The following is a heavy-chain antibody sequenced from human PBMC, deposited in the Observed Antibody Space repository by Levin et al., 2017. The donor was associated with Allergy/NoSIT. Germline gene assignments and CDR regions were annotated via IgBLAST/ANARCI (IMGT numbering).Heavy chain of an antibody. CDR2: ISSSSSYI. Sequence: GGSLRLSCAASGFTFSSYSMNWVRQAPGKGLEWVSSISSSSSYIYYADSVKGRFTISRDNAKNSLYLQMNSLRAEDTAVYYCARKSGSGWLNWCFDLWGRGTLVTVSS. D-gene: IGHD6-19*01. V-gene: IGHV3-21*01. CDR3: ARKSGSGWLNWCFDL. J-gene: IGHJ2*01. CDR1: GFTFSSYS.